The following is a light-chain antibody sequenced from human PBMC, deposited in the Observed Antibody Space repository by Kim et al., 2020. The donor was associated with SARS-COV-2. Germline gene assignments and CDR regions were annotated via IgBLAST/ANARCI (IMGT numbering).Light chain of an antibody. J-gene: IGLJ2*01. CDR2: GKN. V-gene: IGLV3-19*01. CDR1: SLRSNY. CDR3: NSRDSSGNHLV. Sequence: LGQTVRITCQGDSLRSNYASWYQQKPGQAPVLVIYGKNNRPSGIPDRFSGSSSGNTASLTITGAQAEDEADYYCNSRDSSGNHLVFGGGTQLTVL.